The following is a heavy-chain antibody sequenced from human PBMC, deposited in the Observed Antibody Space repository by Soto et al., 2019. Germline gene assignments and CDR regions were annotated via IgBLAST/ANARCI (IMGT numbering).Heavy chain of an antibody. V-gene: IGHV3-30*18. J-gene: IGHJ4*02. CDR1: GFTFSSYG. CDR3: TKGRYFDLLPYYFDY. D-gene: IGHD3-9*01. Sequence: PGGSLRLSCAASGFTFSSYGMHWVRQAPGKGLEWVAVISDDGSNKYYIDSVKGRFTISRDNSNNTLYLQMNRLRAEDTAVYYCTKGRYFDLLPYYFDYWGQGTLVTVSS. CDR2: ISDDGSNK.